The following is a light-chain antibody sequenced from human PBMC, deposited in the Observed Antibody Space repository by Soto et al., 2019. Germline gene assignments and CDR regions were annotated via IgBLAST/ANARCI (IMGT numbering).Light chain of an antibody. Sequence: DIQMTQSPSTLSASVGDRVTITCRASQSISALLAWYQQKPGKAPKLLIYDASTLESGVPSRFSGSGSGTEFTLTINSLQPDDFATYYCQQYNSYSWTFGQGTKVDIK. CDR3: QQYNSYSWT. CDR2: DAS. CDR1: QSISAL. J-gene: IGKJ1*01. V-gene: IGKV1-5*01.